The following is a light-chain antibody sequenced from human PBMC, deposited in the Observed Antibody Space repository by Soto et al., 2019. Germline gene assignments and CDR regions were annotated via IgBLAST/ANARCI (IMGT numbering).Light chain of an antibody. CDR3: QQYCSSPIT. Sequence: IVLTQSPGTLSLSPGERATLSCRASQSVSSSYLAWYQQKPGQAPRLFIYGASSRATGIPDRFSGSGSGTDFTLTISRLELEDFAVYYCQQYCSSPITFAQGTRLEIK. V-gene: IGKV3-20*01. J-gene: IGKJ5*01. CDR1: QSVSSSY. CDR2: GAS.